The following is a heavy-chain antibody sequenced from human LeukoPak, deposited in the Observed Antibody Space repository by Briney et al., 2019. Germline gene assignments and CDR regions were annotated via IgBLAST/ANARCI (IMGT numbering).Heavy chain of an antibody. Sequence: GGSLRLSCTAPGFTFGDYAMSWVRQAPGKGLEWVGFIRSKAYGGTTEYAASVKGRFTISRDDSKSIAYLQMNSLKTEDAAVYYCTRDFTTGGSWYFDYWGQGTLVTVSS. CDR2: IRSKAYGGTT. J-gene: IGHJ4*02. D-gene: IGHD4-17*01. V-gene: IGHV3-49*04. CDR3: TRDFTTGGSWYFDY. CDR1: GFTFGDYA.